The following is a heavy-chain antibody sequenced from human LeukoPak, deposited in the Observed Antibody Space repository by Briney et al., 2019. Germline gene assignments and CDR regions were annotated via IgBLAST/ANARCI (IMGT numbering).Heavy chain of an antibody. CDR2: INSDGSNT. CDR3: ARSGGGPCDY. J-gene: IGHJ4*02. D-gene: IGHD3-10*01. CDR1: GFTFSNHW. V-gene: IGHV3-74*01. Sequence: GGSLRLSCAASGFTFSNHWMHWVRQPPGKGLVWVSRINSDGSNTAYADSVKGRFTISRDNAKNSLYLQMNSLRAEDTAVYYCARSGGGPCDYWGQGTLVTVSS.